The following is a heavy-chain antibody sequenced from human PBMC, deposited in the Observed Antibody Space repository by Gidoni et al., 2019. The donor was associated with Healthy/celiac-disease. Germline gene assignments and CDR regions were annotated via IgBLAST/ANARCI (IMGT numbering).Heavy chain of an antibody. Sequence: QVQLQESGPGLVKPSQTLSLTCTVSGGSISSGGYYWSWIRQHPGKGLEWIGYIYYSGSTYYNPSLKSRVTIAVETSKNQFSLKLSSVTAADTAVCYCARGSSGSTYLDYWGQGTLVTVSS. D-gene: IGHD3-22*01. V-gene: IGHV4-31*03. J-gene: IGHJ4*02. CDR1: GGSISSGGYY. CDR2: IYYSGST. CDR3: ARGSSGSTYLDY.